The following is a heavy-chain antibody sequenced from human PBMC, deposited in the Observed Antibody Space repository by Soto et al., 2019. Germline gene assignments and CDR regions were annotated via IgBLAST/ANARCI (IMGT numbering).Heavy chain of an antibody. Sequence: QGQLVQSGAEVKKPGSSVKVSCTASEGTFSAYTINWVRQAPGQRLDWMARIIPKHGTATYAEKFQGRAATTADISTNTVNLELSSLRSDNTAVYYCASHVLLPSSKFYYMDVWGQGTTVTVSS. J-gene: IGHJ6*03. CDR1: EGTFSAYT. D-gene: IGHD3-10*01. V-gene: IGHV1-69*08. CDR3: ASHVLLPSSKFYYMDV. CDR2: IIPKHGTA.